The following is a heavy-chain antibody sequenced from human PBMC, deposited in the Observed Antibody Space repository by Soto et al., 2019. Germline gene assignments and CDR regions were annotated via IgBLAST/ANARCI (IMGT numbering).Heavy chain of an antibody. CDR1: GGSISSYY. Sequence: PSETLSLTCTVSGGSISSYYWSWIRQPPGKGLEWIGYIYYSGSTNYNPSLKSRVTISVDTSKNQFSLKLSSVTAADTAVYYCARYDDSSGYYSNWFDPWGQGTLVTVS. J-gene: IGHJ5*02. CDR3: ARYDDSSGYYSNWFDP. D-gene: IGHD3-22*01. V-gene: IGHV4-59*08. CDR2: IYYSGST.